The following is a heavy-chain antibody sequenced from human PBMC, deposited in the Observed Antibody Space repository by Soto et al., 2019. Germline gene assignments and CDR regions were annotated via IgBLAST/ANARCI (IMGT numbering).Heavy chain of an antibody. CDR1: GGTFSSYA. Sequence: SVKVSCKASGGTFSSYAISWVRQAPGQGLEWMGGIIPILGTANYAQKFQGRVTITADESTSTAYMELSSLRSEDTAVYYCARRSIAAADYYYYYGMDVWGQGTTVTVSS. CDR2: IIPILGTA. CDR3: ARRSIAAADYYYYYGMDV. V-gene: IGHV1-69*13. D-gene: IGHD6-13*01. J-gene: IGHJ6*02.